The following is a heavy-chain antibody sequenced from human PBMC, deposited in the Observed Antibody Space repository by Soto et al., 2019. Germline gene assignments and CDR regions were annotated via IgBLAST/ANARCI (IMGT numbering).Heavy chain of an antibody. Sequence: GGSLRLSCAGSRFIFSDYALTWARQAPGRGLEWLSSTTGSGDYTKYADSVKGRFTVSRDNSKNILYLQMDGLRADDTAVYYCATDPNGDYIGAFDNWGQGTKVTVSS. J-gene: IGHJ3*02. D-gene: IGHD4-17*01. CDR2: TTGSGDYT. V-gene: IGHV3-23*01. CDR3: ATDPNGDYIGAFDN. CDR1: RFIFSDYA.